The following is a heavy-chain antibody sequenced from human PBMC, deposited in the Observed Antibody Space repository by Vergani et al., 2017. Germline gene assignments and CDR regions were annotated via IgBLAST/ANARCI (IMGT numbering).Heavy chain of an antibody. CDR2: FDPEDGET. CDR1: GYTLTELS. CDR3: ATFIMITFGGVIARDAFDI. Sequence: QVQLVQSGAEVKKPGASVKVSCKVSGYTLTELSMHWVRQAPGKGLEWMGGFDPEDGETIYAQKFQGRVTMTEDTSTDTAYMELSSLRSEDPAVYYCATFIMITFGGVIARDAFDIWGQGTMVTVSS. D-gene: IGHD3-16*02. J-gene: IGHJ3*02. V-gene: IGHV1-24*01.